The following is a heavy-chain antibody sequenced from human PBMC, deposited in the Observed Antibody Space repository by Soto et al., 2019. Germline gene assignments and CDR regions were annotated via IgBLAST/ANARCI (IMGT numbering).Heavy chain of an antibody. CDR2: INYSGTT. V-gene: IGHV4-39*02. J-gene: IGHJ5*02. Sequence: SLTCAVSGGSFGSSAYYWGWIRQAPGKGLEWIGSINYSGTTYYNPSLKSRVTISVDTSKNHFSLKLSSVTAADTALYYCSRRAPEGFDPWGQGTLVTSPQ. CDR1: GGSFGSSAYY. CDR3: SRRAPEGFDP.